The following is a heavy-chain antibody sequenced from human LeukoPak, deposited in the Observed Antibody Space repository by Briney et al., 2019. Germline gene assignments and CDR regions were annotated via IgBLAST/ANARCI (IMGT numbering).Heavy chain of an antibody. CDR3: AKDLKGHWGRYYFDY. CDR1: GFTFSSYA. V-gene: IGHV3-23*01. J-gene: IGHJ4*02. Sequence: GGSLRLSCAASGFTFSSYAMSWVRQAPGKGLEWVSAISGSGGSTYYADSVKGRFTISRDNSKNTLYLQMNSLRAEDTAVYYCAKDLKGHWGRYYFDYWGQGTLVTVSS. CDR2: ISGSGGST. D-gene: IGHD7-27*01.